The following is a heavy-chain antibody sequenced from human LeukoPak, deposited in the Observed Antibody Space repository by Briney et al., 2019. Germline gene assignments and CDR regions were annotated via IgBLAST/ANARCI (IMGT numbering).Heavy chain of an antibody. CDR1: GFTFSGYG. V-gene: IGHV3-30*03. J-gene: IGHJ4*02. Sequence: GGSLRLSCTASGFTFSGYGMHWVRQAPGMGLEWVAIISYDGSNTFYGDSVKGRFTISRDNSKKTLYLQMNSLRTEDTAVYYCARDQTAVTGVWGTIDYWGQGALVTVSS. D-gene: IGHD2-8*02. CDR3: ARDQTAVTGVWGTIDY. CDR2: ISYDGSNT.